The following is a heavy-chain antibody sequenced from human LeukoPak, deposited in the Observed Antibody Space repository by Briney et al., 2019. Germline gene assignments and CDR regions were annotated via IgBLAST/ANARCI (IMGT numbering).Heavy chain of an antibody. D-gene: IGHD5-18*01. V-gene: IGHV1-18*01. J-gene: IGHJ4*02. CDR2: ISAYNGNT. Sequence: ASVKVSCKASGYSFTSFGISWVRQAPGQGLEWMGWISAYNGNTKYVQKFQGRVTVTTDISTSTAYMELRSLRSDDTAVFYCVRDLGVDTSMIFFDYWGQGTLVTVSS. CDR3: VRDLGVDTSMIFFDY. CDR1: GYSFTSFG.